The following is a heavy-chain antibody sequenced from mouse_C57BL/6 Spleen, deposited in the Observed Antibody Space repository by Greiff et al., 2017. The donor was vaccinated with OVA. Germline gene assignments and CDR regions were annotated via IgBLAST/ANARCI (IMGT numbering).Heavy chain of an antibody. D-gene: IGHD1-1*01. CDR2: INPNNGGT. CDR3: ARALVLRYGYFDY. Sequence: EVQLQQSGPELVKPGASVKISCKASGYTFTDYYMNWVKQSHGKSLEWIGDINPNNGGTSYNQKFKGKATLTVDKSSSTAYMELRSLTSEDSAVYDCARALVLRYGYFDYWGKGTTVTVSS. J-gene: IGHJ1*03. V-gene: IGHV1-26*01. CDR1: GYTFTDYY.